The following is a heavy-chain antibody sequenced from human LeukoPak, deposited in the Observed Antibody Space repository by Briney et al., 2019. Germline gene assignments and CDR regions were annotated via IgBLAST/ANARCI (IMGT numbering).Heavy chain of an antibody. D-gene: IGHD3-10*01. V-gene: IGHV4-39*07. CDR2: IYYSGST. Sequence: SETLSLTCTVSGGSISSSGYYWGWIRQPPGKGLEWIGSIYYSGSTYYNPSLKSRVTISVDTSKNQFSLKLISVTAADTAVYYCARNRVGGSLDYWGQGTLVTVSS. CDR3: ARNRVGGSLDY. J-gene: IGHJ4*02. CDR1: GGSISSSGYY.